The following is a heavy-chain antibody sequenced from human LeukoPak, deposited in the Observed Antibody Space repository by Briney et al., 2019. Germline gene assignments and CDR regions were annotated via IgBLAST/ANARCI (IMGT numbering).Heavy chain of an antibody. J-gene: IGHJ4*02. CDR2: ISGGGDAT. V-gene: IGHV3-23*01. CDR1: DFSFITYA. D-gene: IGHD5-12*01. CDR3: ARGPSGYHNT. Sequence: GGSLRLSCAASDFSFITYAMSWVRQAPGKGLEWVSTISGGGDATYYADSVKGRFTISRDNSKNTLYLQMNSLRVEDTAVCYCARGPSGYHNTGGQGTLVTVSS.